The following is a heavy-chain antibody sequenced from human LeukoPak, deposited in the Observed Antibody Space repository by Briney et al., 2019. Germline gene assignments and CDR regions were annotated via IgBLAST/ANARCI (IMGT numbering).Heavy chain of an antibody. CDR2: ISSSSSYI. CDR1: GFTLSSYS. Sequence: GGSLRLSCAASGFTLSSYSMNWVRQAPGKGLEWVSSISSSSSYIYYADSVKGRFTISRDNAKNSLYLQMNSLRAEDTAVYYCARFIPGGYFDLWGRGTLVTVSS. V-gene: IGHV3-21*01. D-gene: IGHD7-27*01. CDR3: ARFIPGGYFDL. J-gene: IGHJ2*01.